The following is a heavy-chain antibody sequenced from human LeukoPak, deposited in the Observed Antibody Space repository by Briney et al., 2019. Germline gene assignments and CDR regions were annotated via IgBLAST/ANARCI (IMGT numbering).Heavy chain of an antibody. J-gene: IGHJ4*02. CDR1: GYTFTSYY. D-gene: IGHD4-4*01. Sequence: ASVKVSCKASGYTFTSYYMHWVRQAPGQGLEWMGIINPSGGSTSYAQKFQGRVTITRDTSTSTVYMELSSLRSEDTAVYYCAREESATTVTTSWGQGTLVTVSS. V-gene: IGHV1-46*01. CDR2: INPSGGST. CDR3: AREESATTVTTS.